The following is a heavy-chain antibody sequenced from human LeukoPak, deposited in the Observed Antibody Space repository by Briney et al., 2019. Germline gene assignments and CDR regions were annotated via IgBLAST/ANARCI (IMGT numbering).Heavy chain of an antibody. Sequence: SETLSLTCAVSSGSICSYYWNWIRQPPGKGLEWIGYIYYSGSTNYNPSLKSRVTISVDTSKNQFSLKLSSVTAADTAVYYCARQDVVVITAATYYYGMDVWGQGTTVTVSS. CDR3: ARQDVVVITAATYYYGMDV. J-gene: IGHJ6*02. D-gene: IGHD2-2*01. CDR2: IYYSGST. CDR1: SGSICSYY. V-gene: IGHV4-59*08.